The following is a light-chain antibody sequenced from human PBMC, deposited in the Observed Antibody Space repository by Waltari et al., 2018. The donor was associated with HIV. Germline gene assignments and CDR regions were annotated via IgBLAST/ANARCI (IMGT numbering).Light chain of an antibody. V-gene: IGLV1-51*01. Sequence: QSVLTQPPSVSAAPGQKVAIACSLTRSHIGLAYVSCYQHVPGSAPKLPIYDNDKRPSGTPDRFSGSKSGTSATLDITGLQTGDGADYYCGTWDRSLGGGVFGGGTKLTVL. CDR2: DND. J-gene: IGLJ3*02. CDR1: RSHIGLAY. CDR3: GTWDRSLGGGV.